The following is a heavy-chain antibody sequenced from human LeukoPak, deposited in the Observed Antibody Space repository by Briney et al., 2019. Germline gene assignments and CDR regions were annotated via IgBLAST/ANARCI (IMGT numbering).Heavy chain of an antibody. J-gene: IGHJ3*02. V-gene: IGHV3-7*01. CDR3: ARDESGDNDAFDI. CDR1: GFTFSGYW. D-gene: IGHD2-21*01. Sequence: GGSLRLSCAASGFTFSGYWMSWVRQAPGKGLEWVANIKQDGSENYYVDSVKGRFTISRDNAKNSLYLQMNSLRVEDTAVYYCARDESGDNDAFDIWGQGTMVTVSS. CDR2: IKQDGSEN.